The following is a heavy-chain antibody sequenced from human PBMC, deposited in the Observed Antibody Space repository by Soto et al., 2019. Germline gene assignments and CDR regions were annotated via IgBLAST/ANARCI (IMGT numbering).Heavy chain of an antibody. Sequence: QVQLVQSGAEVKKPGSSVKVSCKASGGTFTNSAVVWVRQTPAQGLEWMGGIIPLFGRANYAQKFQGRVTISADESTTTAYMEVRSLRSEDTAVYYCATIVRYFDWVFDSWGQGTLVTVSS. CDR1: GGTFTNSA. V-gene: IGHV1-69*01. CDR2: IIPLFGRA. D-gene: IGHD3-9*01. J-gene: IGHJ4*02. CDR3: ATIVRYFDWVFDS.